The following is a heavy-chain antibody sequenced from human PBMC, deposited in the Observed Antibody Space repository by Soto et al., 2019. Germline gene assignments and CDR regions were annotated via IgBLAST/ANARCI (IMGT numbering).Heavy chain of an antibody. V-gene: IGHV1-2*02. Sequence: GVSGKVSCKDSGCTFTGYYMHWVLQARGQVLEGMGWISPNSGGTNYAQKFQGRVTMTRDTSISTAYMELSRLRSDDTAVYYCARDRRIPQGYYYDSSGYPSRGAFDIWGQGTMVTVSS. CDR1: GCTFTGYY. CDR2: ISPNSGGT. CDR3: ARDRRIPQGYYYDSSGYPSRGAFDI. D-gene: IGHD3-22*01. J-gene: IGHJ3*02.